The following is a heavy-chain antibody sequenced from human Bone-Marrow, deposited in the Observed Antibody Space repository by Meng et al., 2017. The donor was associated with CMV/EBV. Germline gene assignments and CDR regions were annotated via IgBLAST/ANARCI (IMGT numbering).Heavy chain of an antibody. CDR1: GYSISSGYY. J-gene: IGHJ5*02. D-gene: IGHD2-2*01. CDR3: ARDHGAPFVVVPAASNWFDP. V-gene: IGHV4-38-2*02. CDR2: IYHSGGT. Sequence: GSLRLSCTVSGYSISSGYYWGWIRQPPGKGLEWIGSIYHSGGTYYNPSLKSRVTISVDTSKNQFSLKLSSVTAADTAVYYCARDHGAPFVVVPAASNWFDPGGQGTRVTVYS.